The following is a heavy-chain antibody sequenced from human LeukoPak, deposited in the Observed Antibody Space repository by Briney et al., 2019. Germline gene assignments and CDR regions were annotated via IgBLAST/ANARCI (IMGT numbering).Heavy chain of an antibody. D-gene: IGHD1-26*01. CDR2: INPGLKTS. Sequence: SVKVSCKVSGGSLSSHIMDWVRQAPGQGLEWRGLINPGLKTSNSAQKFQGRVTITAEESTNTDYMELTRHTAHDTAGYYFSRVMRERHQFDSWGQGTLVIVSS. CDR3: SRVMRERHQFDS. CDR1: GGSLSSHI. V-gene: IGHV1-69*08. J-gene: IGHJ4*02.